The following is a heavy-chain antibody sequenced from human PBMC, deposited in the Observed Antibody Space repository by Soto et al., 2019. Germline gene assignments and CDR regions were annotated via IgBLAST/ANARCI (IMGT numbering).Heavy chain of an antibody. Sequence: EVQLLESGGGLVQPGGSLRLSCAASGFTFSSYAMNWVRQAPGKGLEWVSAISGSGGSTYYADSVKGRFTISRDNSKNTLYLQMNSLRAEDTAVYYCAKDLNYDFWSGNFDYWGQGTLVTVSS. CDR3: AKDLNYDFWSGNFDY. D-gene: IGHD3-3*01. J-gene: IGHJ4*02. V-gene: IGHV3-23*01. CDR2: ISGSGGST. CDR1: GFTFSSYA.